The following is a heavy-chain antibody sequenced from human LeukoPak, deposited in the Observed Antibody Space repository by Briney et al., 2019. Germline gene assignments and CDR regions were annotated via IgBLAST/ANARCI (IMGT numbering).Heavy chain of an antibody. D-gene: IGHD5-12*01. CDR1: GYTFTGYY. V-gene: IGHV1-2*02. J-gene: IGHJ4*02. CDR3: ARGPGGGYDWLGY. CDR2: INPNSGAT. Sequence: ASVKVSCKASGYTFTGYYIDWVRQAPGQGLEWMGWINPNSGATNYAQKFQGRVTMTRDTSISTAYMELSRLRSDDTAVYYCARGPGGGYDWLGYWGQGTLVTVSS.